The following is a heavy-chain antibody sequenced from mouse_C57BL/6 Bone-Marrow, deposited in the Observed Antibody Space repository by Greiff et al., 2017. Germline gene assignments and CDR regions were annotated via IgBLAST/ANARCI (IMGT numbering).Heavy chain of an antibody. V-gene: IGHV14-4*01. D-gene: IGHD1-1*01. Sequence: VQLQQSGAELVRPGASVKLSCTASGFNIKDDYMHWVKQRPEQGLAWIGWIDPENGDTEYASKFQGKATITAATSSNTAYLQLSSLTSEDTAVYYCTSYYYGSSYFDYWGQGTTLTGSS. CDR3: TSYYYGSSYFDY. CDR1: GFNIKDDY. J-gene: IGHJ2*01. CDR2: IDPENGDT.